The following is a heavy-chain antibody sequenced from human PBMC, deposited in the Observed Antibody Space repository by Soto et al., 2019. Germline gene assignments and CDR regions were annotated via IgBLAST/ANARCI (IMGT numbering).Heavy chain of an antibody. D-gene: IGHD3-22*01. CDR3: VRATYFSDSSGYTRCLDY. CDR1: GFTFSSYG. J-gene: IGHJ4*02. V-gene: IGHV3-72*01. Sequence: GGSLRLSCAASGFTFSSYGMHWVRQAPGKGLEWVGRSRDKPQGYSTAYAASVKGRFTTSRDESKNSAYLQMNSLKTEDTAVYYCVRATYFSDSSGYTRCLDYWGQGTLVTVSS. CDR2: SRDKPQGYST.